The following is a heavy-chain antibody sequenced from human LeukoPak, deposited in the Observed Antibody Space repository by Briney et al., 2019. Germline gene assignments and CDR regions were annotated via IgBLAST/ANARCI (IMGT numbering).Heavy chain of an antibody. D-gene: IGHD3-3*01. J-gene: IGHJ4*02. CDR1: GFAYSDYY. CDR2: ISNIGNTI. Sequence: GGSLRLSCAASGFAYSDYYMSWIRQAPGKGLEWVSYISNIGNTIYYADSVKGRFTISRDNAKNLLYLQMNSLRAEDTAVYYCARDRHILEWLFKLHYWGQGTLVTVSS. CDR3: ARDRHILEWLFKLHY. V-gene: IGHV3-11*01.